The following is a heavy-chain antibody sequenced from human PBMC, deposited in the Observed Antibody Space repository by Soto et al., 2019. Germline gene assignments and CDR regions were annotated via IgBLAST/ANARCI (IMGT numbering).Heavy chain of an antibody. J-gene: IGHJ4*02. CDR2: ISGSGGST. D-gene: IGHD3-22*01. CDR1: GFTFSSYA. CDR3: AKGVLYYYDSSGYHIDY. V-gene: IGHV3-23*01. Sequence: GESLKISCAASGFTFSSYAMSWVRQAPGKGLEWVSAISGSGGSTYYADSVKGRFTISRDNSKNTLYLQMNSLRAEDTAVYYCAKGVLYYYDSSGYHIDYWGQGTLVTVSS.